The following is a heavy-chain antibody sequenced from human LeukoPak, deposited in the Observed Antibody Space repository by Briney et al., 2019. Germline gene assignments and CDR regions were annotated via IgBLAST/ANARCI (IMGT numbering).Heavy chain of an antibody. V-gene: IGHV3-48*01. J-gene: IGHJ5*02. Sequence: PGGSLRLSCAASGFTFSSYSMNWVRQAPGKGLEWVSYISSSSSTIYYADSVKGRFTISRDNSKNTLYLQMNSLRAEDTAVYYCAGNPRKYCSGGSCYSGVGNWFDPWGQGTLVTVSS. CDR2: ISSSSSTI. CDR1: GFTFSSYS. D-gene: IGHD2-15*01. CDR3: AGNPRKYCSGGSCYSGVGNWFDP.